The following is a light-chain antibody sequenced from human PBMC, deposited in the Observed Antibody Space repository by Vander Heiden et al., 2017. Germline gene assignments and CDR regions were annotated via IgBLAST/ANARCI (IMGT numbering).Light chain of an antibody. Sequence: QSVRHQPPSASGTPGQRVTIDCSGSSSNIGSNTANWYQQLPGTAPKLFIYSNNQRPSCAPDRFSGSKSATSASPAISGLQAEDEAYYYCAALDDSLVVFGGGTKLTVL. CDR2: SNN. V-gene: IGLV1-44*01. CDR3: AALDDSLVV. CDR1: SSNIGSNT. J-gene: IGLJ2*01.